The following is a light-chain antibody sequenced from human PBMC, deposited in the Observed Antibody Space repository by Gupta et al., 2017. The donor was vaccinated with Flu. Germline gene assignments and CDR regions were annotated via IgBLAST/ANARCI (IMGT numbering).Light chain of an antibody. J-gene: IGLJ3*02. CDR3: QSADNSGTYVV. CDR2: KDT. CDR1: TLSTQY. V-gene: IGLV3-25*03. Sequence: SSELTQPPSVSVSPGQTATIPCSGDTLSTQYTSWYQQKPGQAPVLVIFKDTERPSGSPERFSASNAGTTVTLTTRGVQAEDEAAYYCQSADNSGTYVVFGGGTKLTVL.